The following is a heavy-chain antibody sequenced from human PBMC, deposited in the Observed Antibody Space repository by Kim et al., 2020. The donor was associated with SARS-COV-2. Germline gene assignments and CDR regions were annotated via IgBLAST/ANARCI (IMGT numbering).Heavy chain of an antibody. D-gene: IGHD3-16*02. Sequence: VKGRFTISRDNAKNSLYLQMSRLRAEDTAVYYCARDPADDYVWGSYPDYWGQGTLVTVSS. CDR3: ARDPADDYVWGSYPDY. J-gene: IGHJ4*02. V-gene: IGHV3-21*01.